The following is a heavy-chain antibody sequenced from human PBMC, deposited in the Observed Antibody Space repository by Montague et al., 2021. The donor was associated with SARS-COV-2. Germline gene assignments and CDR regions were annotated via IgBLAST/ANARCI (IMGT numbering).Heavy chain of an antibody. CDR1: GASVASGNFY. V-gene: IGHV4-61*01. CDR2: MYYTGHT. D-gene: IGHD2-2*01. Sequence: SETLSLTCTVSGASVASGNFYWSWIRQPPGKGLEWIGYMYYTGHTNYNPSLESRVTMPVDTSKNQFSLTLTSVTAADTAVYYCASSRANVPARPGFDYWGQGALVTVSS. J-gene: IGHJ4*02. CDR3: ASSRANVPARPGFDY.